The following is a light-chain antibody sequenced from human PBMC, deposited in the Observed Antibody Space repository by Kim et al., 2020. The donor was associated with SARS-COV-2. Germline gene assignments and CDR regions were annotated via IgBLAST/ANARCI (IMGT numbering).Light chain of an antibody. J-gene: IGLJ3*02. CDR3: SSYTTSKTWV. CDR2: GVS. Sequence: QSALTQPASVSGSPGQSITISCTRTSSDVGAYNYVSWYQQHPGKAPKFMIYGVSQRPSGVSNRFSGSKSGNTASLTISGLQAEDEADYYCSSYTTSKTWVFGGGTQLTVL. CDR1: SSDVGAYNY. V-gene: IGLV2-14*03.